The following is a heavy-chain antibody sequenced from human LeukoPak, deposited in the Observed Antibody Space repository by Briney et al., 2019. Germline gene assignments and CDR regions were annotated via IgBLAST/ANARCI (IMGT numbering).Heavy chain of an antibody. V-gene: IGHV3-7*01. Sequence: GGSLRLSCAASGFTFSDYWMSWVRQAPGKGPEWVATVKQDGSEEHYVDSVKGRFTVSRDNARNSLFLQMNSLRVEDTAVYYCTTYKNWVAGDVWGQGTTVSVSS. J-gene: IGHJ6*02. CDR2: VKQDGSEE. CDR1: GFTFSDYW. CDR3: TTYKNWVAGDV. D-gene: IGHD7-27*01.